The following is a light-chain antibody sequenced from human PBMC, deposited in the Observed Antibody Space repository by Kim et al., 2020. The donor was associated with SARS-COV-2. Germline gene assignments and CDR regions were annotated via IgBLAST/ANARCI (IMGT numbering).Light chain of an antibody. CDR2: AVK. Sequence: KTVTVPCTRSSGSIASNYVQWYQQRPGSAPTTVIYAVKQRPSGVPDRFSGSIDSASTSASLTISGMRPEDEADYYCQSYDSTNHWVFGGGTQLTVL. J-gene: IGLJ3*02. V-gene: IGLV6-57*03. CDR1: SGSIASNY. CDR3: QSYDSTNHWV.